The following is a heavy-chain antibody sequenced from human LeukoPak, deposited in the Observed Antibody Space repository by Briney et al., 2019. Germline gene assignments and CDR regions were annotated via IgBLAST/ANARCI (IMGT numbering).Heavy chain of an antibody. D-gene: IGHD3/OR15-3a*01. V-gene: IGHV3-74*01. J-gene: IGHJ3*02. CDR2: INNDGSDT. CDR3: VRGSFGPDI. CDR1: GFTFSTYS. Sequence: GGSLRLSCAASGFTFSTYSMNWVRQAPRKGLVWVSRINNDGSDTTYADSVKGRFTISRDNAKNTLYLRMNSLRAEDTAVYYCVRGSFGPDIWGQGTMVTVSS.